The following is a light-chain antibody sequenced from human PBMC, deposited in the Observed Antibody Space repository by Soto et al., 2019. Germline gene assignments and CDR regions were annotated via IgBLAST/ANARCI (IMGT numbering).Light chain of an antibody. CDR2: QAS. Sequence: SPSTRSYLAWYQQKPGKAPKLLIYQASSLENGVPSRFSGSGSGTEFSLTISSLQPDDFATYYCQHYNSYSEAFGQRTKVDIK. CDR3: QHYNSYSEA. CDR1: PSTRSY. V-gene: IGKV1-5*03. J-gene: IGKJ1*01.